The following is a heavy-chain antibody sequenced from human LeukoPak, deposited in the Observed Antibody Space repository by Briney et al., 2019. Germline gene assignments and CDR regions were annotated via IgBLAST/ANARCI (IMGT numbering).Heavy chain of an antibody. CDR2: IKQDGSEK. D-gene: IGHD3-10*01. CDR1: GFTFSSYW. V-gene: IGHV3-7*01. Sequence: HPGGSLRLSCAASGFTFSSYWVSWVRQAPGKGLEWVANIKQDGSEKYYVDSVKGRFTISRDNAKNSLYLQMNSLRAEDTAVYYCARSMYYYGSGVYFDYWGQGTLVTVSS. J-gene: IGHJ4*02. CDR3: ARSMYYYGSGVYFDY.